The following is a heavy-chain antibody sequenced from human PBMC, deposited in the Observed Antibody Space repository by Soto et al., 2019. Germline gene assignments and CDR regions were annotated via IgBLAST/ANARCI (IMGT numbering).Heavy chain of an antibody. CDR1: GGSISSGGYY. Sequence: PSETLSLTCTVSGGSISSGGYYWSWIRQHPGKGLEWIGYIYYRGSTYYNPYLKSRVTISVDTSKNQFSLKLSSVTAADTAVYYCARVNSSSWNNWFDPWGQGTLVTVSS. CDR2: IYYRGST. J-gene: IGHJ5*02. D-gene: IGHD6-13*01. CDR3: ARVNSSSWNNWFDP. V-gene: IGHV4-31*03.